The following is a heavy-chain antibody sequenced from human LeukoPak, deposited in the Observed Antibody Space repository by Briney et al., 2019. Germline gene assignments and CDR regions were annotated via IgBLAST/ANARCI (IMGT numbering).Heavy chain of an antibody. Sequence: PGGSLRLSCAASGFTFSSYAMSWVRQAPGKGLEWVSAISGSGGSTYYADSVKGRFTISRDNSKNTLYLQMNSLRAEDTAVYYCAKSWVQYVWGGRRDYWGQGTLVTVFS. J-gene: IGHJ4*02. CDR3: AKSWVQYVWGGRRDY. D-gene: IGHD3-16*01. CDR1: GFTFSSYA. V-gene: IGHV3-23*01. CDR2: ISGSGGST.